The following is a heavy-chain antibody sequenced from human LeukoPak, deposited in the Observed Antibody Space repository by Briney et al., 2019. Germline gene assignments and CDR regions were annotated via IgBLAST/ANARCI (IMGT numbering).Heavy chain of an antibody. CDR3: ARERQQLVMVYYYGMDV. J-gene: IGHJ6*02. Sequence: GRSLRLSCAASGFTFSSYAMHWVRQAPGKGLEWVAVISYDGSNKYYADSVKGRFTISRDNSKNTLYPQMNSLRAEDTAVYYCARERQQLVMVYYYGMDVWGQGTTVTVSS. D-gene: IGHD6-13*01. CDR2: ISYDGSNK. V-gene: IGHV3-30*04. CDR1: GFTFSSYA.